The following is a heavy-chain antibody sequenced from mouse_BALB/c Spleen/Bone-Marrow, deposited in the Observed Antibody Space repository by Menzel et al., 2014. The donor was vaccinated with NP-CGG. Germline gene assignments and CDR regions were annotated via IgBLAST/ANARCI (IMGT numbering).Heavy chain of an antibody. CDR1: EFSLTSYG. D-gene: IGHD2-1*01. V-gene: IGHV2-9*02. Sequence: VMLVESGPGLVAPSQSLSIPCTVSEFSLTSYGVHWVRQPPGKGLEWLGIIWAGGSTNYKSALMSRLSISKDNSKSQVFLKMNSLQTDGTAMYYCARDRRDYGKAWYFDVWGAGTRSPSPQ. J-gene: IGHJ1*01. CDR2: IWAGGST. CDR3: ARDRRDYGKAWYFDV.